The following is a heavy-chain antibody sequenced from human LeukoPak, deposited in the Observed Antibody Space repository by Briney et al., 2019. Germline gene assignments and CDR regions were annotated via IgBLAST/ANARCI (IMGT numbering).Heavy chain of an antibody. D-gene: IGHD1-26*01. V-gene: IGHV4-59*01. CDR3: ATSIVGATTDAFDI. Sequence: SETLSLTCTVSGGSISSYYWSWIRQPPGKGLEWIGYIYYGGSTNYNPSLKSRVTISVDTSKNQFSLKLSSVTAADTAVYYCATSIVGATTDAFDIWGQGTMVTVSS. CDR1: GGSISSYY. CDR2: IYYGGST. J-gene: IGHJ3*02.